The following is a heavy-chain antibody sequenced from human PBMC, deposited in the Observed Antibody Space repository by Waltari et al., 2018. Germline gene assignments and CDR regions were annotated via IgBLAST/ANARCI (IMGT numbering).Heavy chain of an antibody. Sequence: EVQLVGSGGGFVQPGWSLRRSGAAAGVPVSISSRHWVRQVPGKGLVWVSGIEIEETRTSYAASVTGRFTISRDSAKNTLYLHMNDLRVEDTAIYYCARHLDCYGGDCPLWDWGQGTLVSVSS. CDR1: GVPVSISS. V-gene: IGHV3-74*01. D-gene: IGHD2-21*02. J-gene: IGHJ4*02. CDR2: IEIEETRT. CDR3: ARHLDCYGGDCPLWD.